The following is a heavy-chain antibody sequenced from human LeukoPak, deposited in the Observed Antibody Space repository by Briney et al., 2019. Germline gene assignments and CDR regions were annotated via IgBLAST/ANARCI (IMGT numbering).Heavy chain of an antibody. CDR3: AKASSHWYFDL. J-gene: IGHJ2*01. CDR1: GFTFSDYA. Sequence: GRSLRLSCATSGFTFSDYAMHWVRQAPGMGLEWVASISWNSGTKDYADSVKGRFTISRDNAEKSLFLRMNTLRPEDTAFYYCAKASSHWYFDLWGRGTLVTVSS. V-gene: IGHV3-9*01. CDR2: ISWNSGTK.